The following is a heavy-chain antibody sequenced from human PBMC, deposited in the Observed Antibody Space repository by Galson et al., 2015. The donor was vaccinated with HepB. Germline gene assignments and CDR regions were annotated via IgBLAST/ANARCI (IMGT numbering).Heavy chain of an antibody. CDR3: ARSSSGPLGYYGMDV. CDR2: IFPGDSHT. D-gene: IGHD3-22*01. J-gene: IGHJ6*02. CDR1: GYNFSGYW. Sequence: QSGAEVKKPGESLKISCKGSGYNFSGYWISWVRQMPGKGLEWMGTIFPGDSHTRYSPSFQGQVTISADKSTAYLQWSSLKASDTAMYYCARSSSGPLGYYGMDVWGQGTTVTVSS. V-gene: IGHV5-51*03.